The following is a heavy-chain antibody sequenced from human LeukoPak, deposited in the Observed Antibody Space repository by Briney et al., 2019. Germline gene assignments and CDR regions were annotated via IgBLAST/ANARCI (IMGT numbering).Heavy chain of an antibody. D-gene: IGHD6-13*01. CDR3: ARDYSSTWSFDYYYYYMDV. J-gene: IGHJ6*03. CDR1: GGSISSYY. V-gene: IGHV4-4*07. CDR2: IYTSGST. Sequence: SETLSLTCIVSGGSISSYYWSWIRQPAGKGLEWIGRIYTSGSTNYNPSLKSRVTMSVDTSKNQFSLKLSSVTAADTAVYYCARDYSSTWSFDYYYYYMDVWGKGTTVTISS.